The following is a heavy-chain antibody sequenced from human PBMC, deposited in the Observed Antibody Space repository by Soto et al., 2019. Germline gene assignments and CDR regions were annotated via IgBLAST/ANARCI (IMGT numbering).Heavy chain of an antibody. Sequence: QLQLQESGSGLVKPSQTLSLTCAVSGGSISSATYSWSWIRQPPGKGLEWIGYIYHSGNTYYNPSLKSRVTISVDRSKNQFSLKLSSVTAADTAVYYCARDPTSSPGVFDYWGQGTLVTVSS. CDR1: GGSISSATYS. D-gene: IGHD2-2*01. V-gene: IGHV4-30-2*01. CDR2: IYHSGNT. CDR3: ARDPTSSPGVFDY. J-gene: IGHJ4*02.